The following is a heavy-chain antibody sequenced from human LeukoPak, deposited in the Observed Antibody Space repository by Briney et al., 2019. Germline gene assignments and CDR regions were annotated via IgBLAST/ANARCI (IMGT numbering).Heavy chain of an antibody. CDR2: VHYSGST. CDR3: ARIPAAGSMGWFDP. D-gene: IGHD6-13*01. Sequence: SETLSLTCTVSGGSINNYNWNWIRQPPGKGLEWIGYVHYSGSTNDNPSLKSRVTISLNTSKNQFSLRLASVTAADTAVYFCARIPAAGSMGWFDPWGQGTLVTVSS. CDR1: GGSINNYN. J-gene: IGHJ5*02. V-gene: IGHV4-59*01.